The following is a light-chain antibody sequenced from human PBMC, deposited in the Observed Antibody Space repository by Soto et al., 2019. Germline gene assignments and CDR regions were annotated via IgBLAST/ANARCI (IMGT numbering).Light chain of an antibody. CDR3: QQSYSTPLT. Sequence: DIQMTQSPSSLSASVGDRVTITCRASQSISSYLNWYQQKPGKAPKLLIYAASSLQSGVPSRFSGSGSGTDVTLTISSLQPEDFATYYCQQSYSTPLTLGQGTKVYIK. J-gene: IGKJ1*01. CDR2: AAS. CDR1: QSISSY. V-gene: IGKV1-39*01.